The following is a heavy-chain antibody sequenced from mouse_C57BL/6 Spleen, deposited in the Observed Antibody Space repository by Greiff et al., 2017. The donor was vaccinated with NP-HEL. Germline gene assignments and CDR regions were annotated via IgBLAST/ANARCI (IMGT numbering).Heavy chain of an antibody. Sequence: DVHLVESGEGLVKPGGSLKLSCAASGFTFSSYAMSWVRQTPEKRLEWVAYISSGGDYIYYADTVKGRFTISRDNARNTMYLQMSSLKSEDTAMYYCTREKNYGSSYAMDYWGQGTSVTVSS. D-gene: IGHD1-1*01. CDR1: GFTFSSYA. CDR3: TREKNYGSSYAMDY. J-gene: IGHJ4*01. V-gene: IGHV5-9-1*02. CDR2: ISSGGDYI.